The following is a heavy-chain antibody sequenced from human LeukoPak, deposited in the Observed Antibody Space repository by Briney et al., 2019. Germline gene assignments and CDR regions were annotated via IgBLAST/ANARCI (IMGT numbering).Heavy chain of an antibody. V-gene: IGHV3-30*18. CDR2: ISYDGSNK. J-gene: IGHJ4*02. Sequence: QPGGSLRLSCAASGFTFSSYSMNWVRQAPGKGLEWVAVISYDGSNKYYADSVKGRFTISRDNSKNTLYLQMNSLRAEDTAVYYCAKDRQWELLGFDYWGQGTLVTVSS. CDR1: GFTFSSYS. CDR3: AKDRQWELLGFDY. D-gene: IGHD1-26*01.